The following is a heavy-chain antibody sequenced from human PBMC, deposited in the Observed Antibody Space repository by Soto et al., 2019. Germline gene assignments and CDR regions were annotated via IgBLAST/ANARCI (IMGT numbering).Heavy chain of an antibody. CDR3: ARRRLTMVRGVRGLDY. J-gene: IGHJ4*02. Sequence: SETLSLTCTVSGGSISSSSYYWGWIRQPPGKGLEGIGSIYYSGSTYYNPSLKSRVTISVDTSKNQFSLKLSSVTAADTAVYYCARRRLTMVRGVRGLDYWGQGTLVTVSS. V-gene: IGHV4-39*01. CDR2: IYYSGST. D-gene: IGHD3-10*01. CDR1: GGSISSSSYY.